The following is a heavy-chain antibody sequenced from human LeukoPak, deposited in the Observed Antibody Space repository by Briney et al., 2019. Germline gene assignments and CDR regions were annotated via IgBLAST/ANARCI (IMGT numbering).Heavy chain of an antibody. CDR2: MKGDGSST. CDR3: ARDLRAPPGY. J-gene: IGHJ4*02. D-gene: IGHD1-1*01. Sequence: PGGSLRLSCVASGFTFSSYWMYWVRQDPGKGLVWVSGMKGDGSSTTYADSVKGRFTISRDNAKNTVYLQVNSLRAEDTGVYYCARDLRAPPGYWGQGTLVTVSS. CDR1: GFTFSSYW. V-gene: IGHV3-74*01.